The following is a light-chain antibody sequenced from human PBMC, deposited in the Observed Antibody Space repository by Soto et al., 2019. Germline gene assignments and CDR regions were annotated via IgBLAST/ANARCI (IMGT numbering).Light chain of an antibody. CDR3: QQRSNWPPLFT. CDR2: DAS. Sequence: EIVLTQSPATLSLSPGERATLSCRASQSISSYLAWYQQKPGQAPRLLIYDASNRATGIPARFSGSGSGTDITLTISSLEPEDFAVYYCQQRSNWPPLFTFGPGTQVDIK. CDR1: QSISSY. J-gene: IGKJ3*01. V-gene: IGKV3-11*01.